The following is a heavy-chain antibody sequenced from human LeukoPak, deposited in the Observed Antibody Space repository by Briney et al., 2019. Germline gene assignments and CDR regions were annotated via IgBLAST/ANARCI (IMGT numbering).Heavy chain of an antibody. J-gene: IGHJ4*02. Sequence: ASVKVSCKASGYTFTSYYMHWVRQAPGQGLEWMGWINPNSGGTNYAQKFQGRVTMTRDTSISTAYMELSRLRSDDTAVYYCARGYVGVVGPDYWGQGTLVTVSS. D-gene: IGHD1-26*01. V-gene: IGHV1-2*02. CDR1: GYTFTSYY. CDR3: ARGYVGVVGPDY. CDR2: INPNSGGT.